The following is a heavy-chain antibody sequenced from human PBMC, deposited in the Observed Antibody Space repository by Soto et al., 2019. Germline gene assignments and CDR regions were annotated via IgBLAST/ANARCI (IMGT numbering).Heavy chain of an antibody. D-gene: IGHD2-2*01. V-gene: IGHV3-30*18. Sequence: GGSLRLSCAASGFTFSSYGMHWVRQAPGKGLEWVAVISYDGSNKYYADSVKGRFTISRDNSKNTLYLQMNSLRAEDTAVYYCAKDLEADIVVVPAALRGPFDYWGQGTLVTVSS. J-gene: IGHJ4*02. CDR1: GFTFSSYG. CDR2: ISYDGSNK. CDR3: AKDLEADIVVVPAALRGPFDY.